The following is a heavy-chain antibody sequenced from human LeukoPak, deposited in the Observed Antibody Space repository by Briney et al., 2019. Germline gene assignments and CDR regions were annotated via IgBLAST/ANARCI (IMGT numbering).Heavy chain of an antibody. J-gene: IGHJ4*02. Sequence: PGGSLRLSRAASGLTFSDHAMGWVRQAPGKGLEWVSSISGSSGNTYYADSVKGRYSISRDNSKNTVFLQINRLRAEDTAIYYCANWGAGTKGLYWGQGTLVTVSS. CDR3: ANWGAGTKGLY. CDR2: ISGSSGNT. D-gene: IGHD1-1*01. V-gene: IGHV3-23*01. CDR1: GLTFSDHA.